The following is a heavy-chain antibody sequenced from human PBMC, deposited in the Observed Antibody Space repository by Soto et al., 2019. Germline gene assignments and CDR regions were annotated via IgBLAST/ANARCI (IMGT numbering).Heavy chain of an antibody. CDR3: ATVYLGYCTNGVCLQFDY. D-gene: IGHD2-8*01. V-gene: IGHV1-24*01. CDR1: GYTLTELS. J-gene: IGHJ4*02. CDR2: FDPEDGET. Sequence: ASVKVSCKVSGYTLTELSMHWVRQAPGKGLEWMGGFDPEDGETIYAQKFQGRVTMTEDTSTDTAYMELSSLRSEDTAVYYCATVYLGYCTNGVCLQFDYWGQGTLVTVSS.